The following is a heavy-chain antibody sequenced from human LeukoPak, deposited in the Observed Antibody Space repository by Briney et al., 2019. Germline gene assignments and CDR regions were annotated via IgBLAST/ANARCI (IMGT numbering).Heavy chain of an antibody. CDR3: ARSGSSGWYTYYFDY. J-gene: IGHJ4*02. CDR2: IYYSGST. V-gene: IGHV4-39*01. D-gene: IGHD6-19*01. CDR1: GGSISSSSYY. Sequence: PSETLSLTCTVSGGSISSSSYYWGWIRQPPGKGLEWIGSIYYSGSTYYNPSLKSRVTISVDTSKNQFSLKLSPVTAADTAVYYCARSGSSGWYTYYFDYWGQGTLVTVSS.